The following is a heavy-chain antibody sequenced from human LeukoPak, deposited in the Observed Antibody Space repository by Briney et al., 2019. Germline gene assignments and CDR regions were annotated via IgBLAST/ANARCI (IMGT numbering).Heavy chain of an antibody. CDR3: AKVVGVYCSSTSCPLPIDY. V-gene: IGHV3-23*01. J-gene: IGHJ4*02. Sequence: GGSLRLSCAASGFTFSSYAMSWVRQAPGKGLEWVSAISGSGGSTYYADSVKGRFTISRDNSKNTLYLQMNSLRVEDTAVYYCAKVVGVYCSSTSCPLPIDYWGQGTLVTVSS. D-gene: IGHD2-2*01. CDR1: GFTFSSYA. CDR2: ISGSGGST.